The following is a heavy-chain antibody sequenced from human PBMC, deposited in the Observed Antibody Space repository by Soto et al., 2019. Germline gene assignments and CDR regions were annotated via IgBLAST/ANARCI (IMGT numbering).Heavy chain of an antibody. V-gene: IGHV3-23*04. CDR2: IRGSGGST. CDR1: GFTFSSYA. Sequence: EVQLVESGGGLVQPGGSLGLSCAASGFTFSSYAMSWVRQAPGKGLEWVSAIRGSGGSTYDADSGKGRFTISRDNSKNTLYLQMSSLRAEDTAVYYRAKDLTNWNFWYFEYWGQGNLVTVSS. D-gene: IGHD1-7*01. J-gene: IGHJ4*01. CDR3: AKDLTNWNFWYFEY.